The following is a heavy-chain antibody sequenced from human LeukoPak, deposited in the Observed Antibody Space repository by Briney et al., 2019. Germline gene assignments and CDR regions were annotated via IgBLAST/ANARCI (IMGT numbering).Heavy chain of an antibody. J-gene: IGHJ4*02. CDR1: GFTFSSYA. Sequence: GGSLRLSCAASGFTFSSYAMHWVRQAPGKGLEWVAVISYDGSNKYYADSVKGRFTISRDNSKNTLYLQMNSLRAEDTAVYYCARDTEGRLWPYYFDYWGQGTLVTVSS. V-gene: IGHV3-30-3*01. CDR3: ARDTEGRLWPYYFDY. CDR2: ISYDGSNK. D-gene: IGHD5-18*01.